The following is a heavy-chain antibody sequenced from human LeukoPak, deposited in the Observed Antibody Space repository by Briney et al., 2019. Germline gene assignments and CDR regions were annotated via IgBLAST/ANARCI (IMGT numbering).Heavy chain of an antibody. CDR2: IYTSGST. Sequence: PSQTLSLTCTVSGGSISSGSYYWSWIRQPAGKGLEWIGRIYTSGSTNYNPPLKSRVTISVDTSKNQFSLKLSSVTAADTAVYYCARALGYCTSTSCSDHFDYWGQGTLVTVSS. D-gene: IGHD2-2*01. V-gene: IGHV4-61*02. J-gene: IGHJ4*02. CDR1: GGSISSGSYY. CDR3: ARALGYCTSTSCSDHFDY.